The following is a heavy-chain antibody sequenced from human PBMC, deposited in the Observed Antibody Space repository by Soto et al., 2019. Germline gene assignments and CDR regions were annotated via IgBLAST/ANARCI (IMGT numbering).Heavy chain of an antibody. V-gene: IGHV4-30-4*01. CDR2: IYYSGST. CDR1: GGSISSGDYY. D-gene: IGHD1-26*01. J-gene: IGHJ4*02. CDR3: ARDRNSGSYYPFDY. Sequence: SETLSLTCTVSGGSISSGDYYWSWIRQPPGKGLEWIGYIYYSGSTYYNPSLKSRVTISVDTSKNQFSLKLSSVTAADTAVYYCARDRNSGSYYPFDYWGQGTRVTVAS.